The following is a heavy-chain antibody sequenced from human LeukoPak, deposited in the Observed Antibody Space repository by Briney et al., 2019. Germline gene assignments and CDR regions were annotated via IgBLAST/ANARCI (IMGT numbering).Heavy chain of an antibody. D-gene: IGHD2-2*01. V-gene: IGHV3-30*04. CDR1: GFTFSSYA. CDR3: ARDDAVTSAYYFDY. J-gene: IGHJ4*02. Sequence: GGSLRLSCAASGFTFSSYAMHWVRQAPGKGLEWVAVISYDGSNKYYADSVKGRFTISRDNSKNTLYLQMNSLRAEDTAVYYCARDDAVTSAYYFDYWGQGTLVTVSS. CDR2: ISYDGSNK.